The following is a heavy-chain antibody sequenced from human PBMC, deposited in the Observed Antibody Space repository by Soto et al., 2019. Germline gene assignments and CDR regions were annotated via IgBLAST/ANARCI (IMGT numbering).Heavy chain of an antibody. CDR1: GFTFSDYY. J-gene: IGHJ4*02. CDR2: ISSSGATI. Sequence: QVQLVESGGGLVEPRGSLRLSCAASGFTFSDYYMSWIRQAPGKGLEWLSYISSSGATIYYVASVKGRFTISRDNAKKSLYLQMDSLRAEDTAVYYCARDGVLATAPIDYWGPGTLVTVSS. V-gene: IGHV3-11*01. D-gene: IGHD5-12*01. CDR3: ARDGVLATAPIDY.